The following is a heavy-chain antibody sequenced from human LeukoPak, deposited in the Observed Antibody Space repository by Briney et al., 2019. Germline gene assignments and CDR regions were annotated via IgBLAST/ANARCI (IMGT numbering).Heavy chain of an antibody. Sequence: SETLSLTCTVSGGSISSYYWSWSRQPTGKGLEWIGYIYYSGSTNYNPSLKSRVTISVDTSKNQFSLKLSSVTAADTAVYYCASMVRGVKTFDYWGQGTLVTVSS. D-gene: IGHD3-10*01. CDR3: ASMVRGVKTFDY. CDR1: GGSISSYY. J-gene: IGHJ4*02. CDR2: IYYSGST. V-gene: IGHV4-59*01.